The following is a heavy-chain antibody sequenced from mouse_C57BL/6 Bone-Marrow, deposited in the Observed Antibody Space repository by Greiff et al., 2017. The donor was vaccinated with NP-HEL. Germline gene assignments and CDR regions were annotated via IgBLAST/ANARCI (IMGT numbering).Heavy chain of an antibody. CDR2: IYPRSGNT. D-gene: IGHD2-2*01. V-gene: IGHV1-81*01. J-gene: IGHJ3*01. CDR3: ARRTMVTPFAY. Sequence: VKLQESGAELARPGASVKLSCKASGYTFTSYGISWVKQRTGQGLEWIGEIYPRSGNTYYNEKFKGKATLTADKSSSTAYMELRSLTSEDSAVYVCARRTMVTPFAYWGQGTLVTVSA. CDR1: GYTFTSYG.